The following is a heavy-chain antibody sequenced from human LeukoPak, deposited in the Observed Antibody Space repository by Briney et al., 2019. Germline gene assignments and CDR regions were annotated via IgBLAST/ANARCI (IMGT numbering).Heavy chain of an antibody. V-gene: IGHV1-69*05. Sequence: SVKVSCKASGGTFSSYAISWVRQAPGQGREGMERIIPIFGTANYAQKFQGRVTITTDESTSAAYMELSRMSSEDTALYDSGTQGIEGGLNFFDHRGHGTLVTVSS. CDR2: IIPIFGTA. CDR3: GTQGIEGGLNFFDH. D-gene: IGHD1-26*01. J-gene: IGHJ4*01. CDR1: GGTFSSYA.